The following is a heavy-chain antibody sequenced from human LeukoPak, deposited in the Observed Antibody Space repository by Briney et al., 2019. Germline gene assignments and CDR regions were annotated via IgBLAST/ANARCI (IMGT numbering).Heavy chain of an antibody. J-gene: IGHJ3*02. CDR1: GGSFSGYY. V-gene: IGHV4-34*01. CDR2: INHSGST. Sequence: SETLSLTCAVYGGSFSGYYWSWIRQPPGKGLEWIGEINHSGSTNYNPSLKSRVTTSVDTSKNQFSLKLSSVTAADTAVYYCARIMPQYSSGWRPHGAFDIWGQGTMVTVSS. CDR3: ARIMPQYSSGWRPHGAFDI. D-gene: IGHD6-19*01.